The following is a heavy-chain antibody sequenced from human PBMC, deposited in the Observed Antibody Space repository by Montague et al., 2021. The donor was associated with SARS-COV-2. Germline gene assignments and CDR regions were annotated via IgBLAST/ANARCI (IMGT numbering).Heavy chain of an antibody. D-gene: IGHD5-18*01. CDR3: VGVDTAVVTFDY. V-gene: IGHV4-39*01. Sequence: SETLSLTCTVSGGSISGNSYYWGWIRQPPGKGLQWIGGVHYGGSNYYNPSRKSRVTTSVDTTKGQFSLRVSSVTAADTGLYYCVGVDTAVVTFDYWGQGTLVTVSS. J-gene: IGHJ4*01. CDR2: VHYGGSN. CDR1: GGSISGNSYY.